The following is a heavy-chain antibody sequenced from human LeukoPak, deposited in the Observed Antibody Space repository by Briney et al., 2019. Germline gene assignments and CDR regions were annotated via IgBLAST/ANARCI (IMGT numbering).Heavy chain of an antibody. Sequence: GASVKVSCKASGGTLSSYAISWVRQAPGQGLEWMGGIIPIFGTASYAQKFQGRVTITADESTSTAYMELSSLRSEDAAVYYCAGTPDIVVVPAAYDAFDIWGQGTMVTVSS. CDR2: IIPIFGTA. V-gene: IGHV1-69*13. J-gene: IGHJ3*02. CDR3: AGTPDIVVVPAAYDAFDI. CDR1: GGTLSSYA. D-gene: IGHD2-2*01.